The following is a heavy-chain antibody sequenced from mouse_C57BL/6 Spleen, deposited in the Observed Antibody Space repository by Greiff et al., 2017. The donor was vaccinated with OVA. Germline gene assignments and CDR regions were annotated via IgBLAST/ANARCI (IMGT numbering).Heavy chain of an antibody. CDR2: IDPETGGT. D-gene: IGHD1-1*01. J-gene: IGHJ3*01. CDR3: TGPYYGSSYWFAY. V-gene: IGHV1-15*01. Sequence: QVQLKQSGAELVRPGASVTLSCKASGYTFTDYEMHWVKQTPVHGLEWIGAIDPETGGTAYNQKFKGKAILTADKSSSTAYMELRSLTSEDSAVYYCTGPYYGSSYWFAYWGQGTLVTVSA. CDR1: GYTFTDYE.